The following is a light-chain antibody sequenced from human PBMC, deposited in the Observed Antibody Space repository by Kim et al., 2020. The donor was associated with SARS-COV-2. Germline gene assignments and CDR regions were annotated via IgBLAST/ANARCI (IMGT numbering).Light chain of an antibody. V-gene: IGLV3-9*01. Sequence: VALGQTARITSGGNNIGSKNVHWYQQKPGQAPVLVIYRDSNRPSGIPERFSGSNSGNTATLTISRAQAGDEADYYCQVWDSSTGGVFGGGTQLTVL. CDR1: NIGSKN. CDR2: RDS. CDR3: QVWDSSTGGV. J-gene: IGLJ2*01.